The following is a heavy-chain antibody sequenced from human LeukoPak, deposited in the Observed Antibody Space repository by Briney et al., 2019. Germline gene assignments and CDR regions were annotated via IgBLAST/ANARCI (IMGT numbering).Heavy chain of an antibody. CDR3: ARAPRDGYSSSWFDY. D-gene: IGHD6-13*01. J-gene: IGHJ4*02. Sequence: SETLSLTCTVSGGSISSYYWSWIRQPPGKGLEWIGYIYYSGSTNYNPSLKSRVTISVETSKNQFSLKLSSVTAADTAVYYCARAPRDGYSSSWFDYWGQGTLVSVSS. CDR2: IYYSGST. V-gene: IGHV4-59*01. CDR1: GGSISSYY.